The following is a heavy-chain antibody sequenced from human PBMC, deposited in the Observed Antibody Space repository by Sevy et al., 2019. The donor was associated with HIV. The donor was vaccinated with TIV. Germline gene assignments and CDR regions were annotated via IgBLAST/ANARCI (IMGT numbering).Heavy chain of an antibody. J-gene: IGHJ5*02. D-gene: IGHD3-3*01. Sequence: GGSLRLSCAASGFTFSSYAMHWVRQAPGKGLEWVAVISYDGSNKYYADSVKGRFTISRDNSKNTLYLQMNRLRAEDTAVYYCARDRRGRGSGYDVDWFDPWGQGTLVTVSS. V-gene: IGHV3-30-3*01. CDR2: ISYDGSNK. CDR3: ARDRRGRGSGYDVDWFDP. CDR1: GFTFSSYA.